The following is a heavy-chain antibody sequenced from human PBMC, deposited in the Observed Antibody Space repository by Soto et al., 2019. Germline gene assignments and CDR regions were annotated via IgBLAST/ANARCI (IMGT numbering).Heavy chain of an antibody. CDR3: AKDQYYDFWSGYYPIDY. CDR1: GFTFSSYA. J-gene: IGHJ4*02. D-gene: IGHD3-3*01. Sequence: PGGSLRLSCAASGFTFSSYAMSWVRQAPGKGLEWVSAISGSGGSTYYADSVKGRFTISRDNSKNTLYLQMNSLRAEDTAVYYCAKDQYYDFWSGYYPIDYWGQGTLVTVS. CDR2: ISGSGGST. V-gene: IGHV3-23*01.